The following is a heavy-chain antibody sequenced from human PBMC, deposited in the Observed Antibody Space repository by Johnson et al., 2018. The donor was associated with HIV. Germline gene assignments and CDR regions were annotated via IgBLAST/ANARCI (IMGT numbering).Heavy chain of an antibody. J-gene: IGHJ3*02. CDR2: ISSNGGST. CDR1: GFTFDDYA. Sequence: MLLVESGGGVVQPGRSLRLSCAASGFTFDDYAMHWVRQAPGKGLEYVSAISSNGGSTYYANSVKGRFTISRDNSKNTLYLQMNSLRAEDTAVYYCAKGRWEATTYDDAFDIWGQGTMVTVSS. CDR3: AKGRWEATTYDDAFDI. D-gene: IGHD1-26*01. V-gene: IGHV3-64*01.